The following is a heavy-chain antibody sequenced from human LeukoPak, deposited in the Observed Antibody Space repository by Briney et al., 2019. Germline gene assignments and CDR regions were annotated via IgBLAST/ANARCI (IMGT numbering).Heavy chain of an antibody. CDR2: FDPEDGET. CDR1: GYTLTGLS. V-gene: IGHV1-24*01. J-gene: IGHJ4*02. D-gene: IGHD3-9*01. CDR3: ATGSPTYYDILTGYYRFDY. Sequence: ASVKVSCKVSGYTLTGLSMHWVRQAPGKGLEWMGGFDPEDGETIYAQKFQGRVTMTEDTSTDTAYMELSNLRSEDTAVYYCATGSPTYYDILTGYYRFDYWGQGTLVTVSS.